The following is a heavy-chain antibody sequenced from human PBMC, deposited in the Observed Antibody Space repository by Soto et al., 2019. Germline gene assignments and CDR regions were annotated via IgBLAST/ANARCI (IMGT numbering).Heavy chain of an antibody. D-gene: IGHD3-16*01. Sequence: PGGSLRLSCAASGFTFSTYGMHWVRQAPGKGLEWVAVISYDGSNYYYGDSVKGRFTISRDNSKNTVFLQMNSLRTEDTAVYYCARGEVYYYFGMDVWGQGTTVTVSS. V-gene: IGHV3-30*03. J-gene: IGHJ6*02. CDR2: ISYDGSNY. CDR1: GFTFSTYG. CDR3: ARGEVYYYFGMDV.